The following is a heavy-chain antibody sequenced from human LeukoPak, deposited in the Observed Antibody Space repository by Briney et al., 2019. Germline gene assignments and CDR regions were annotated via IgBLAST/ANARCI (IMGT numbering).Heavy chain of an antibody. D-gene: IGHD5/OR15-5a*01. CDR1: GFTFADYW. CDR3: ARVRSSVWDFDC. Sequence: GGSLRLSCAASGFTFADYWMSWVRQAPGKGLEWVSSIRSSSTDTYADSVKGRFTISRDNAKNSLYLQMNSLRAEDTAVYFCARVRSSVWDFDCWGQGTLVTVSS. CDR2: IRSSSTDT. V-gene: IGHV3-21*01. J-gene: IGHJ4*02.